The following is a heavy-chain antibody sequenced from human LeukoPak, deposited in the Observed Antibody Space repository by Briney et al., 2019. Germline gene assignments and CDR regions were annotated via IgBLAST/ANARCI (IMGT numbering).Heavy chain of an antibody. Sequence: GGSLRLSCAASGFTFSDYYMSWTRQAPGKGLEWVSYISSSGNTLYYADSVKGRFTISRDNAKNSLYLQLNSLRGEDTAVYYCGRDLESSGYSSVGYWGQGTLVTVSS. CDR1: GFTFSDYY. V-gene: IGHV3-11*01. CDR3: GRDLESSGYSSVGY. CDR2: ISSSGNTL. J-gene: IGHJ4*02. D-gene: IGHD3-22*01.